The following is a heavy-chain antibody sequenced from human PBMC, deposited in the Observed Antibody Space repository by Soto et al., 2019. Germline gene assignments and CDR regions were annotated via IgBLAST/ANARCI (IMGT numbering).Heavy chain of an antibody. CDR3: ATGGYCTSTSCYNFFDY. J-gene: IGHJ4*02. V-gene: IGHV5-51*01. CDR1: GYSLTNYW. D-gene: IGHD2-2*02. Sequence: GESLKISCHGSGYSLTNYWIGWVRQMPWKGLEWMGIIYPGDSDTRYSPSFQGQVTISADKSISTAYLQWSSLKASDTAMYYCATGGYCTSTSCYNFFDYWGQGTLVTVSS. CDR2: IYPGDSDT.